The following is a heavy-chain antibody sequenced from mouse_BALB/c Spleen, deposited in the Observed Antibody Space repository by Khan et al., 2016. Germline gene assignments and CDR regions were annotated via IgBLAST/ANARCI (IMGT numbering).Heavy chain of an antibody. V-gene: IGHV5-17*02. Sequence: EVELVESGGGLVQPGGSRKLSCAASGFTFSNFGMHWVRQALEKGLEWVAYISGGSNTIFYADTMKGRFTISRDNPKSTLFLQMTSLRSEDTAMYYCARNYYGSGFDYWGQGTTLTVSS. D-gene: IGHD1-1*01. CDR3: ARNYYGSGFDY. CDR1: GFTFSNFG. J-gene: IGHJ2*01. CDR2: ISGGSNTI.